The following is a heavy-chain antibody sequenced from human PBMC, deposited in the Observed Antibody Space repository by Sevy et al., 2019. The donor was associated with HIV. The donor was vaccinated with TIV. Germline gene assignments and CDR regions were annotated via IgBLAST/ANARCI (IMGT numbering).Heavy chain of an antibody. Sequence: SETLSLTCTVSGDSITSYYWAWIRQPPGKGLEWIGKVHNGGSTNYNPSLKSLLTISVDTTNNQFSLKLGSVTVADTAVYFCARPHTSGWTRFEHWGQGILVTVSS. CDR1: GDSITSYY. CDR3: ARPHTSGWTRFEH. J-gene: IGHJ4*02. CDR2: VHNGGST. V-gene: IGHV4-59*01. D-gene: IGHD6-19*01.